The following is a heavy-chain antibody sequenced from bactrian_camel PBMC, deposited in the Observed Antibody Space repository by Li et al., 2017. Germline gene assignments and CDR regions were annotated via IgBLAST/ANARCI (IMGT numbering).Heavy chain of an antibody. CDR1: GYTGRTGC. CDR2: IDSDGST. J-gene: IGHJ4*01. V-gene: IGHV3S57*01. D-gene: IGHD2*01. Sequence: HVQLVESGGGSVEAGGSLRLSCVASGYTGRTGCMGWFRQAPGKEREGVATIDSDGSTSYADSVKGRFTISKDNAKNTLYLQMNSLKPEDTGMYYCAANFGPYCSGPYLARRANFLGQGTQVTVS.